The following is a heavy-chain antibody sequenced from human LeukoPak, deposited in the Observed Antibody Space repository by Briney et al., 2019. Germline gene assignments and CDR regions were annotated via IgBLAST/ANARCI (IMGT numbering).Heavy chain of an antibody. D-gene: IGHD3-22*01. CDR2: INPNSGDT. CDR1: EYTFSVYH. V-gene: IGHV1-2*02. Sequence: GASVEVSCKASEYTFSVYHIHWVRLAPGQGLEWTAWINPNSGDTNYAQKFQGRVTMTRDTSISTAYMELSRLRSDDTAVYYCARSIDWGTYYYDSSGSHWDYWGQGTLVTVSS. CDR3: ARSIDWGTYYYDSSGSHWDY. J-gene: IGHJ4*02.